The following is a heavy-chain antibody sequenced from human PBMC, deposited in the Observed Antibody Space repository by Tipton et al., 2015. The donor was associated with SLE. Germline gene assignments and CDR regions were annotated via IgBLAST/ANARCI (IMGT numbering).Heavy chain of an antibody. CDR3: ERSYVDTRDAFDI. CDR2: IYPGDSDN. V-gene: IGHV5-51*01. Sequence: VQLVQSGAEVKKPGESLKISCKGSGYSFTSYWIGWVRQMPGKGLEWMGIIYPGDSDNRYSPSFQGQVNISADKSISTAYLQWSSLKASDTDMYYCERSYVDTRDAFDIWGKGKMVNVS. J-gene: IGHJ3*02. CDR1: GYSFTSYW. D-gene: IGHD5-18*01.